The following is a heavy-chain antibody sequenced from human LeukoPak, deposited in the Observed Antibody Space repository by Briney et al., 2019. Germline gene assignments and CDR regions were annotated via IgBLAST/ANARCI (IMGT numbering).Heavy chain of an antibody. Sequence: GGSLRLSCAASGFTFSSHAMTWVRQAPGRGLEWDSAIRGDGATIFYGDSVKGRITVSRDNSKNTLYLQMNSLRAEDTAVYYCAKGRSEYYYYYMDVWGKGTTVTVSS. CDR3: AKGRSEYYYYYMDV. J-gene: IGHJ6*03. CDR2: IRGDGATI. V-gene: IGHV3-23*01. CDR1: GFTFSSHA.